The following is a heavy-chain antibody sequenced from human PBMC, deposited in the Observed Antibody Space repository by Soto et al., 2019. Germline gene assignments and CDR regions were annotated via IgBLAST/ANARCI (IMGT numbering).Heavy chain of an antibody. D-gene: IGHD3-3*01. CDR1: GFTLTSAD. Sequence: ASVKVSCKASGFTLTSADVQWVRQTRGQRLEWIGWIVGGSGSTNYAQQFQGRLAITRDMSTSTVYVELSSLRSEDTAVYYCAADWSNRPFDFWGQGTLVTVSS. V-gene: IGHV1-58*01. CDR3: AADWSNRPFDF. J-gene: IGHJ4*02. CDR2: IVGGSGST.